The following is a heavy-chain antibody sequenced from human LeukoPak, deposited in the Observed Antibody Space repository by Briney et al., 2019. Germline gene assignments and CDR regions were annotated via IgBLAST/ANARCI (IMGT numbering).Heavy chain of an antibody. J-gene: IGHJ6*04. CDR1: GFTFSSYS. CDR3: AKGELPDV. Sequence: MTGGSLRLSCAASGFTFSSYSMNWVRQAPGKGLEWVSSISSSSSYMYYADSMKGRFTISRDNNKNSLYLQMNSLRTEDTALYYCAKGELPDVWGKGTTVTVSS. V-gene: IGHV3-21*04. D-gene: IGHD1-26*01. CDR2: ISSSSSYM.